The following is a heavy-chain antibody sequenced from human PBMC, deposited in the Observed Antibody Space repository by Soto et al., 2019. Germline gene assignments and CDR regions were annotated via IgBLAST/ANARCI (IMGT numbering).Heavy chain of an antibody. J-gene: IGHJ4*02. Sequence: GGSLRLSCAASGFTFSSYAMHWVRQAPGKGLEWVAVISYDGSNKYYADSVKGRFTISRDNSKNTLYLQMNSLRAEDTAVYYCARAQKVWGSYRFDYWGQGTLVTVSS. D-gene: IGHD3-16*02. V-gene: IGHV3-30-3*01. CDR2: ISYDGSNK. CDR3: ARAQKVWGSYRFDY. CDR1: GFTFSSYA.